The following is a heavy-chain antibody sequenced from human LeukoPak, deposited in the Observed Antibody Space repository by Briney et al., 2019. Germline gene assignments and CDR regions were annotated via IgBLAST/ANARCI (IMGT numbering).Heavy chain of an antibody. V-gene: IGHV3-7*01. Sequence: GGSLRLSCAASGFTFSSYWMSWVRQAPGKGLEWVANIKQDGSEKYYVDSVKGRFTISRDNAKNSLYLQMNSLRAEDTAVYYCARIDFWSGYYYCYYYMDVWGKGTTVTVSS. CDR3: ARIDFWSGYYYCYYYMDV. J-gene: IGHJ6*03. CDR2: IKQDGSEK. CDR1: GFTFSSYW. D-gene: IGHD3-3*01.